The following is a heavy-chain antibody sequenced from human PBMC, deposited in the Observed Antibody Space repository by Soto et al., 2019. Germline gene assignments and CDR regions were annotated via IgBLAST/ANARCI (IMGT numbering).Heavy chain of an antibody. D-gene: IGHD6-6*01. Sequence: QVQLVESGGGVVQPGRSLRPSCAASGFTFSSYAMHWVRQAPGKGLEWVAVISYDGSNKYYADSVKGRFTISRDNSKNTLYLQMNSLRAEDTAVYYCAREVIAASWGQGTMVTVSS. CDR1: GFTFSSYA. J-gene: IGHJ3*01. V-gene: IGHV3-30-3*01. CDR3: AREVIAAS. CDR2: ISYDGSNK.